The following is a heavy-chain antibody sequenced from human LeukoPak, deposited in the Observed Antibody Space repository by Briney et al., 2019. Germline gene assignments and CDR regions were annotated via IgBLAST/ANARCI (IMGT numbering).Heavy chain of an antibody. D-gene: IGHD2-15*01. CDR1: GGSISSSSYH. CDR2: LYYSGST. CDR3: ARLRRSGSDY. Sequence: KPSETLSLTCTISGGSISSSSYHWGWIRQPPGKGLEWIGSLYYSGSTYYNPSLKSRVTISVDTSKLSLKLTSVTAADTAVYYCARLRRSGSDYWGQGTLVTVSS. J-gene: IGHJ4*02. V-gene: IGHV4-39*01.